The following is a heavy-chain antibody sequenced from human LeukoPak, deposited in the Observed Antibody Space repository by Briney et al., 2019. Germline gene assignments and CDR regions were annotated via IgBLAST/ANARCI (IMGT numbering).Heavy chain of an antibody. CDR3: AKDPEGGTMVRDLGYFDY. Sequence: GGSLRLSCAASGFTFSSYSMNWVRQAPGKGLEWVSSISSSSSYIYYADSVKGRFTISRDNAKNTLYLQMNSLRAEDTAVYYCAKDPEGGTMVRDLGYFDYWGQGTLVTVSS. D-gene: IGHD3-10*01. V-gene: IGHV3-21*01. CDR1: GFTFSSYS. CDR2: ISSSSSYI. J-gene: IGHJ4*02.